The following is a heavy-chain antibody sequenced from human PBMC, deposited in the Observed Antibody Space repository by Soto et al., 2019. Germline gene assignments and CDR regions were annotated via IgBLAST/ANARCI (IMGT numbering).Heavy chain of an antibody. Sequence: QVQLVESGGGVVQPGRSLRLSCAASGFTFSGYGIHWVRQAPGKGLEWVAVVWYDGNNKFYADSVKGRFTISRDNSKNTLYLQMNSLRAEDTAVYYCARGTVHFDYWGQGTLGTVSS. J-gene: IGHJ4*02. CDR2: VWYDGNNK. D-gene: IGHD4-17*01. CDR1: GFTFSGYG. V-gene: IGHV3-33*01. CDR3: ARGTVHFDY.